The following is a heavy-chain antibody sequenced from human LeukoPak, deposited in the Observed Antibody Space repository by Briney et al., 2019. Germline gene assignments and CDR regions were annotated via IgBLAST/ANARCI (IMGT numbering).Heavy chain of an antibody. J-gene: IGHJ6*02. V-gene: IGHV3-23*01. CDR1: GFTFSSYA. D-gene: IGHD2-15*01. CDR2: ISGSGGST. CDR3: AGCSGGSCYSRGKYGVDV. Sequence: PGGCLRLSCAASGFTFSSYAMSWVRQAPGKGVEWVSAISGSGGSTYYADSVKGRSTISRDNSKNTPDLQMNSLSADDTVVYYCAGCSGGSCYSRGKYGVDVWGQGTTVIVSS.